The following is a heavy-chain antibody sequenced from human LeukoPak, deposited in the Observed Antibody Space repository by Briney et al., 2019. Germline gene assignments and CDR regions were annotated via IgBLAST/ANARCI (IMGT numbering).Heavy chain of an antibody. CDR3: ARYSGSYYYFDY. V-gene: IGHV1-8*03. Sequence: ASVKVSCKASGYTFTSYDINWVRQATGQGLEWMGWMNPNSGNTGYAQKFQGRVTITRNTPISTAYMELSSLRSEDTAVYYCARYSGSYYYFDYWGQGTLVTVSS. CDR2: MNPNSGNT. CDR1: GYTFTSYD. J-gene: IGHJ4*02. D-gene: IGHD1-26*01.